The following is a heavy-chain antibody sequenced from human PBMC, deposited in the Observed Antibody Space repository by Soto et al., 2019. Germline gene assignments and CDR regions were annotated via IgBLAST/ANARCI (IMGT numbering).Heavy chain of an antibody. V-gene: IGHV1-18*01. CDR2: ISAYNGNR. J-gene: IGHJ6*02. Sequence: QVQLVQSGAEVKKPGASVKVSCKASGYTFTSYGISWVRQAPGHGLEWMGWISAYNGNRNYVQKLQGRVTMTTDTSTSTAYMELRSLRSDDTAVYYCARLYCISTSCYIGMDVWGQGTTVTVSS. CDR3: ARLYCISTSCYIGMDV. D-gene: IGHD2-2*02. CDR1: GYTFTSYG.